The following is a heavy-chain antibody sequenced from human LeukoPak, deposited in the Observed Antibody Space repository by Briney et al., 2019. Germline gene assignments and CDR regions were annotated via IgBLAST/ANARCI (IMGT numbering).Heavy chain of an antibody. D-gene: IGHD5-18*01. CDR3: ARGGEYRYGLDY. CDR2: ISGSGGST. V-gene: IGHV3-23*01. Sequence: PGGALRLSCAASGFTFSGYAMSWVRQAPGKGLEWVSAISGSGGSTYYADSVKGGFTISRENTKNTLYLQMNRLRAQGTAVYYCARGGEYRYGLDYWGQGTLVTVSS. J-gene: IGHJ4*02. CDR1: GFTFSGYA.